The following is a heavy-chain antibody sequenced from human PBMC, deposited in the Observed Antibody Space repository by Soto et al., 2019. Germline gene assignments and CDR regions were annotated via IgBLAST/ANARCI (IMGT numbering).Heavy chain of an antibody. CDR2: IHYRGTH. J-gene: IGHJ4*02. D-gene: IGHD1-1*01. CDR1: VRSISVSNYY. Sequence: SETLSLTSTVSVRSISVSNYYLGWIRQDPGKGLEWIRFIHYRGTHSYIPSLTIRVAISVDTYRNDFSLRLSSVSAADTAVYYCTDGGDASKTGYWGQGTLVTVSS. V-gene: IGHV4-31*03. CDR3: TDGGDASKTGY.